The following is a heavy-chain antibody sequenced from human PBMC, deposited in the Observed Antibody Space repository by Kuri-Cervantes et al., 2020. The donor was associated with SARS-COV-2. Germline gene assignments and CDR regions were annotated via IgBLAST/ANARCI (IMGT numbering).Heavy chain of an antibody. J-gene: IGHJ4*02. Sequence: SETLSLTCTVSGGSISSSSYYWGWIRQPPGKGLEWIGSIYYSGSTYYNPALKSRVTITVDTYKNQFSLKLSSVTAADTAVYYCARSHRWRFPAVYYLDYWGQGTLVTVSS. V-gene: IGHV4-39*01. CDR2: IYYSGST. CDR1: GGSISSSSYY. CDR3: ARSHRWRFPAVYYLDY. D-gene: IGHD1-1*01.